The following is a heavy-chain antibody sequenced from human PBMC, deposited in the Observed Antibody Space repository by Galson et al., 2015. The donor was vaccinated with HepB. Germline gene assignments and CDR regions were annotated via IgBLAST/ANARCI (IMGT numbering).Heavy chain of an antibody. Sequence: ETLSLTCTVSGGSISSSSYYWGWIRQPPGKGLEWIGSIYYSGSTYYNPSLKSRVTISVDTSKNQFSLKLSSVTAADTAVYYCARQDYYGSGSYLGYYGMDVWGQGTTVTVSS. J-gene: IGHJ6*02. CDR3: ARQDYYGSGSYLGYYGMDV. D-gene: IGHD3-10*01. CDR1: GGSISSSSYY. V-gene: IGHV4-39*01. CDR2: IYYSGST.